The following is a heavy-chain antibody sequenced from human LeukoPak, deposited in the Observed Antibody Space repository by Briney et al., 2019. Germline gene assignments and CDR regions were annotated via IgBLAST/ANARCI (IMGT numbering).Heavy chain of an antibody. D-gene: IGHD6-13*01. J-gene: IGHJ4*02. CDR3: ARWDSSSWYPYFDY. CDR2: ISAYNGNK. Sequence: ASVKVSCKASGYTFTSYGISWVRQAPGQGLEWMGWISAYNGNKNSAQKLQGRVTMTTDTSTSTAYMELRSLRSDDTAVYYCARWDSSSWYPYFDYWGQGTLVTVSS. V-gene: IGHV1-18*01. CDR1: GYTFTSYG.